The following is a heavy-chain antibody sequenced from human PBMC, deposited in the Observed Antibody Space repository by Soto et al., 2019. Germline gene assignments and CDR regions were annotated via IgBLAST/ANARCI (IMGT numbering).Heavy chain of an antibody. D-gene: IGHD6-19*01. J-gene: IGHJ5*01. CDR2: VSDSGST. V-gene: IGHV4-39*01. Sequence: PSETLSLTCTVSDASMKSGGQYWGWIRQPPGKALEWIGSVSDSGSTYYNLSLKSRVTISVDKSKNQFSLTLTSVTAADTAVYFCARHRMRDWLVFTPPDSFDSWGQGILVTVSS. CDR1: DASMKSGGQY. CDR3: ARHRMRDWLVFTPPDSFDS.